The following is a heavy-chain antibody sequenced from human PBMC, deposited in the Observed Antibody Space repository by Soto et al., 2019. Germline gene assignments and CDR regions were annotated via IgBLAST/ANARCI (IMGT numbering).Heavy chain of an antibody. Sequence: SETLSLTCTVSGGSVSSGSYYWSWIRQPPGKGLEWIGYIYYSGSTNYNPSLKSRVTISVDTSKNQFSLKLSSVTAADTAVYYCARVIGYCSGGKTCYGMDVWGQGTTVTVS. CDR3: ARVIGYCSGGKTCYGMDV. CDR2: IYYSGST. J-gene: IGHJ6*02. D-gene: IGHD2-15*01. CDR1: GGSVSSGSYY. V-gene: IGHV4-61*01.